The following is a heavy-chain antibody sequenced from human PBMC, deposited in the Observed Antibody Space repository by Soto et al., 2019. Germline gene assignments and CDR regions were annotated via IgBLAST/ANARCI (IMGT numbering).Heavy chain of an antibody. V-gene: IGHV3-23*01. J-gene: IGHJ4*02. D-gene: IGHD3-16*01. CDR1: GFTFSSYA. Sequence: EVQLLESGGGLVQPGGSLRLSCAASGFTFSSYAMSWVRQAPGKGLEWVSAISGSGGSTYYADSVKGRFTISRDNSKNTLYLQMNSLRAEDTAVYYCAKDVGEFWGSGRVRWVDYWGQGTLVTVSS. CDR2: ISGSGGST. CDR3: AKDVGEFWGSGRVRWVDY.